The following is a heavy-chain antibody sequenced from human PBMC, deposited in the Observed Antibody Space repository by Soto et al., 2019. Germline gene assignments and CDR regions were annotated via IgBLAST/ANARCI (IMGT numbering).Heavy chain of an antibody. Sequence: QLQMEESGPGLVKPSETLSLSCTVSGVSISKSSYYWGWIRQPPGRGLEWIGSIHSSGSTSYNPSLENRVTMSVDTSKNQFSPRLNSVTAADTAVYYCARLVIVPAAISDYYMDVWGKGATVTVSS. CDR2: IHSSGST. V-gene: IGHV4-39*01. CDR3: ARLVIVPAAISDYYMDV. D-gene: IGHD2-2*02. CDR1: GVSISKSSYY. J-gene: IGHJ6*03.